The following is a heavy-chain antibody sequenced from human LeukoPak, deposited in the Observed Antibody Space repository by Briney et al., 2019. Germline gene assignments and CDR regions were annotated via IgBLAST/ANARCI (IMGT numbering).Heavy chain of an antibody. CDR3: AGLYCSSTSCYSPFDY. D-gene: IGHD2-2*01. Sequence: PSEALSLTCTVSGGSISSSSYYWGWIRQPPGKGLEWIGSIYYSGSTYYNPSLKSRVTISVDTSKNQFSLKLSSVTAADTAVYYCAGLYCSSTSCYSPFDYWGQGTLVTVSS. J-gene: IGHJ4*02. CDR2: IYYSGST. CDR1: GGSISSSSYY. V-gene: IGHV4-39*07.